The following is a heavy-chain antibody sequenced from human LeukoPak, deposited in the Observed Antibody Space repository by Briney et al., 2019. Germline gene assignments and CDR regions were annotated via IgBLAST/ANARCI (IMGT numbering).Heavy chain of an antibody. Sequence: ASETLSLTCTVSSASISSYYWSWIRQPPGQGLEWIGYVHYSGITDYNPSLQSRVTISVDTSKSQFSLKLSSVTAADTAVYYCASQLGGTTFHWDQGTLVTVSS. J-gene: IGHJ4*02. V-gene: IGHV4-59*01. CDR1: SASISSYY. CDR2: VHYSGIT. CDR3: ASQLGGTTFH. D-gene: IGHD1-1*01.